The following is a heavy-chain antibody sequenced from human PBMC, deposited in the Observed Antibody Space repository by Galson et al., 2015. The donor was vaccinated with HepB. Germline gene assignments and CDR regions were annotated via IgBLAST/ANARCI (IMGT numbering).Heavy chain of an antibody. CDR3: ARGTYYDILTGYYIHKYNGMDV. Sequence: SLRLSCAASGFIFSSYWMHWVRQAPGKGLVWVSRIKSDGSSTSYADSVKGRFTISRDNAKNTLYLQMDSLRAEDTAVYYCARGTYYDILTGYYIHKYNGMDVWGQGTTVTVSS. V-gene: IGHV3-74*01. CDR1: GFIFSSYW. CDR2: IKSDGSST. J-gene: IGHJ6*02. D-gene: IGHD3-9*01.